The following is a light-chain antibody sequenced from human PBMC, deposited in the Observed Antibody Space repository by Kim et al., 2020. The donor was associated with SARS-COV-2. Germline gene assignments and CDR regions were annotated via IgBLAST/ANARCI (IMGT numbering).Light chain of an antibody. J-gene: IGKJ5*01. CDR3: QQYDDLPST. CDR1: QDMNNF. Sequence: ASVGDRVTITCQANQDMNNFLNWYQQKPGKAPKLLIYDASNLAAGATSRCSGSGSGTEFTFTISSLQPEDIEMYYCQQYDDLPSTFGQGTRLEIK. CDR2: DAS. V-gene: IGKV1-33*01.